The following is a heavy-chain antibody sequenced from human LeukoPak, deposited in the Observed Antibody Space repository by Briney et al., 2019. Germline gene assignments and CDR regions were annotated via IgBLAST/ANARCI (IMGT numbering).Heavy chain of an antibody. CDR1: GGSISSYY. Sequence: PSQTLSLTCAVSGGSISSYYWSWIRQPPGKGLEWIGYIYYSGSTNYNPSLKSRVTISVDTSKNQFSLKLSSVTAADTAVYYCARGSIAVAGRGAYIWGQGTMVTVSS. D-gene: IGHD6-19*01. CDR3: ARGSIAVAGRGAYI. J-gene: IGHJ3*02. CDR2: IYYSGST. V-gene: IGHV4-59*12.